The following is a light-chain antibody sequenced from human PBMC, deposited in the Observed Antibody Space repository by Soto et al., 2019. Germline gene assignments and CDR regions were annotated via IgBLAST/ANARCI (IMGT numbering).Light chain of an antibody. J-gene: IGKJ1*01. CDR2: DAS. CDR3: QQYSDYSWT. Sequence: DTQMTQSPSTLSASVGDRVTITCRASQSIGNRLAWYQQKPGKAPRLLIYDASTLESGVPSRFSGSGSGTEFTLTISSLQPDDFATFSCQQYSDYSWTFGLGTKVDIK. V-gene: IGKV1-5*01. CDR1: QSIGNR.